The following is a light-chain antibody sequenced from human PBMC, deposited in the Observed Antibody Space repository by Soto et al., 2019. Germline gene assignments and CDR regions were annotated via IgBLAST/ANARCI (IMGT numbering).Light chain of an antibody. CDR2: GAS. CDR3: QQYNNWPPT. CDR1: QSVSSN. Sequence: EIVMTQSPATLSVSPGERATLSCRASQSVSSNLAWYQQKPGQAPRLLIYGASTKDTGIPARLSGSRSGKEFTLTISSLQSEDFAVYYCQQYNNWPPTFGQGTRLEIK. V-gene: IGKV3-15*01. J-gene: IGKJ5*01.